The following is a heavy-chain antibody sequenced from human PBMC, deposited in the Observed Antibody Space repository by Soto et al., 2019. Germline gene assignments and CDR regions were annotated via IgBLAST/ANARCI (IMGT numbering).Heavy chain of an antibody. CDR1: GFTFSSYA. V-gene: IGHV3-30*18. J-gene: IGHJ4*02. Sequence: QVQLVESGGGVVQPGRSLRLSCAASGFTFSSYAMHWVRQAPGKGLEWVAVISYDGSNKYYADSVKGRFTISRDNSKNTLYLQMNSLRAEDTAVYYCAKTGLDGSGSYYKYYFDYWGQGTLVTVSS. CDR2: ISYDGSNK. CDR3: AKTGLDGSGSYYKYYFDY. D-gene: IGHD3-10*01.